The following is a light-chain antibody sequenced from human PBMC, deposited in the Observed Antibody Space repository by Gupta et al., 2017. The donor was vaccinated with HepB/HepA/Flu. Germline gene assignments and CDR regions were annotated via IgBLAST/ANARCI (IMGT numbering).Light chain of an antibody. CDR1: SSDVGGYNY. V-gene: IGLV2-14*03. CDR3: SSYTSSSTLVV. J-gene: IGLJ2*01. CDR2: DVS. Sequence: QSALTQPASVSGSPGQSITFSCTGTSSDVGGYNYVSWYQQHPGKAPKLMIYDVSNRPSGVSNRFSGSKSGNTASLTISGLQAEDEADYYSSSYTSSSTLVVFGGGTKLTVL.